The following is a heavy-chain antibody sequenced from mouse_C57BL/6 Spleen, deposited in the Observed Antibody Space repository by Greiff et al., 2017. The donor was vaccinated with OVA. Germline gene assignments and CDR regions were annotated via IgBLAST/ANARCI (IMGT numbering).Heavy chain of an antibody. D-gene: IGHD2-1*01. CDR3: ARSIYYDAMDY. J-gene: IGHJ4*01. CDR2: INPSTGGT. V-gene: IGHV1-42*01. Sequence: EVQLQQSGPELVKPGASVKISCKASGYSFTGYYMNWVKQSPEKSLEWIGEINPSTGGTTYNQKFKAKATLTVDKSSSTAYMQLKSLTSEDSAVYYCARSIYYDAMDYWGQGTSVTVSS. CDR1: GYSFTGYY.